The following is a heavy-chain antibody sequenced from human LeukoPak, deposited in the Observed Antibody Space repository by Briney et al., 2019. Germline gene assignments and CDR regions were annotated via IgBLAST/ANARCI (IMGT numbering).Heavy chain of an antibody. Sequence: GGSLRLSCAASEFTFSSYAMSWVRQAPGKGLEWVSAISDSGGSTYYADSVKGRFTVSRDNSKNTMYLQINSLRAEDTAVYYCAKDWRACSSSSCYYRFDYWGQGTLVTVSS. CDR3: AKDWRACSSSSCYYRFDY. J-gene: IGHJ4*02. D-gene: IGHD2-2*01. CDR2: ISDSGGST. CDR1: EFTFSSYA. V-gene: IGHV3-23*01.